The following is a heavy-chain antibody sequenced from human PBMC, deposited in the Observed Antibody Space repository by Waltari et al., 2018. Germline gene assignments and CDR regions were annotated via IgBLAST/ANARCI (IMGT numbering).Heavy chain of an antibody. Sequence: EVQLVESGGGLVQPGGSLRLSCVASGFTFSSYSMNWVRQAPGKGLEWVSYISSSSTINDADSVKGRFTISRDSPKNSLYLQMNSLRAEDAAVYYCARGMVGAAYFDCWGQGALVSVSS. V-gene: IGHV3-48*04. J-gene: IGHJ4*02. CDR1: GFTFSSYS. D-gene: IGHD1-26*01. CDR2: ISSSSTI. CDR3: ARGMVGAAYFDC.